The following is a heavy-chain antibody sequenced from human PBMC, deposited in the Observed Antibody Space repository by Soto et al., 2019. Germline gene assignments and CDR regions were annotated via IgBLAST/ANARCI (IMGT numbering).Heavy chain of an antibody. Sequence: ASVKVSCKASGYTFTRYDINWVRQAPGQGLEWMGWMNPNSGNTHYAQKFQGRVTMTRNTSISTGYMELSNLRSEDKAVYYCARYSGGYYYGMDDWGQGTTVTVSS. V-gene: IGHV1-8*01. D-gene: IGHD1-26*01. CDR3: ARYSGGYYYGMDD. CDR2: MNPNSGNT. J-gene: IGHJ6*02. CDR1: GYTFTRYD.